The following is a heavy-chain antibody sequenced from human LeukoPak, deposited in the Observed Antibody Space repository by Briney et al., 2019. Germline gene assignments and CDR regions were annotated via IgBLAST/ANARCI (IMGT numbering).Heavy chain of an antibody. D-gene: IGHD1-26*01. CDR1: GGSISSSSYY. CDR3: ARDFPTYSGRKNDY. Sequence: SETLSLTCAVSGGSISSSSYYWGWIRQPPGKGLEWIGSIYYSGNTYYNPSLKSRVTISVDTSKNQFALKLSSVTAADTAVYYCARDFPTYSGRKNDYWGQGTLVTVSS. CDR2: IYYSGNT. J-gene: IGHJ4*02. V-gene: IGHV4-39*06.